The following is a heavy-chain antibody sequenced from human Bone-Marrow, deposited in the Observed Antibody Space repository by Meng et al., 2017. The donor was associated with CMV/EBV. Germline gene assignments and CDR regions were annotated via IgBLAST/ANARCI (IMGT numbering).Heavy chain of an antibody. D-gene: IGHD1-26*01. CDR3: APGFRSWSGSYSS. CDR1: SATVLGN. J-gene: IGHJ4*02. Sequence: QDPLPQCGEGLWNPSGTLSLSCVVLSATVLGNWGWVRQPSGKVLEWIGEITHSGSTNYHVSLKSRVTISIDTSKNQFSLKLSSVTATDTAVYYCAPGFRSWSGSYSSWGQGTLVTVSS. CDR2: ITHSGST. V-gene: IGHV4-34*08.